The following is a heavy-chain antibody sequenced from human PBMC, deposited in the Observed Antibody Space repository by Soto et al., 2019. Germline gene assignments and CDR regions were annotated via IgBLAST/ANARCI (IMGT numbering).Heavy chain of an antibody. CDR1: GDRVSSNNAA. CDR3: VRETEQLVPLLFDY. CDR2: TFYRSKWYN. D-gene: IGHD6-6*01. Sequence: SQTLSLTCAISGDRVSSNNAAWNWIRQSPSRGLEWLGRTFYRSKWYNDYGVSVTSRITINPDTSKNQVSLQLNSVTPKDTAVYYCVRETEQLVPLLFDYWGQGTLVTVSS. V-gene: IGHV6-1*01. J-gene: IGHJ4*02.